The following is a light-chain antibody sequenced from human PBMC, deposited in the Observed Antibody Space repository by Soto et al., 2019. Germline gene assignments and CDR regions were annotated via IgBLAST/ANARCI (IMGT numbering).Light chain of an antibody. CDR2: KAS. J-gene: IGKJ1*01. Sequence: DIQMTQSPSALSASVGDKVIINCRASETISDSLAWYQQKPGKPPKELIYKASILQNEVPSRFRGSGFGTAFSLNITSLQPEDFGTYYCQQYKSSVWTFGQGNKVEVK. V-gene: IGKV1-5*03. CDR3: QQYKSSVWT. CDR1: ETISDS.